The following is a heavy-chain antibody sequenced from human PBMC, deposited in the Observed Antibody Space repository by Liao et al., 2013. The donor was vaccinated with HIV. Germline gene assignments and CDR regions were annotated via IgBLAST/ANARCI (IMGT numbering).Heavy chain of an antibody. D-gene: IGHD1-14*01. J-gene: IGHJ4*02. V-gene: IGHV4-59*01. CDR1: GGSLTGYH. CDR3: ARILRPEVAVALDY. CDR2: MHYTGST. Sequence: QVQLQESGPGLVKPSETLSLTCAVSGGSLTGYHWSWIRQPPGEGLQWIGFMHYTGSTNYNPSFNSRVTISVDTSKNQFSLKLTSLTAADTAVYHCARILRPEVAVALDYWGQGSLVTVSS.